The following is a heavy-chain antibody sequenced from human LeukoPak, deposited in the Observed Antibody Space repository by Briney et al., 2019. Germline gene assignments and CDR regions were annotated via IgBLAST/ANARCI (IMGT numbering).Heavy chain of an antibody. J-gene: IGHJ4*02. CDR1: GYTFTSYG. V-gene: IGHV1-18*01. CDR2: ISAYNGNT. Sequence: ASVKVSCKASGYTFTSYGISWVRQAPGQGLEWMGWISAYNGNTNYAQKLRGRVTMTTDTSTSTAYMELRSLRSDDTAVYYCARLDYGDYVGSDWGQGTLVTVSS. D-gene: IGHD4-17*01. CDR3: ARLDYGDYVGSD.